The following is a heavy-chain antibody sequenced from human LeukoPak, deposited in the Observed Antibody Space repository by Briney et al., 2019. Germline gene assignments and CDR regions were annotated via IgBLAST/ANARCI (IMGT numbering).Heavy chain of an antibody. Sequence: PSETLSLTCTVSGGSISSYYWSWIRQPVGKGLEWIGRIYTSGSTNYNPFLKSRVTMSVDTSKNQFSLKLSSVTAADTAIYYCARVFVIVPAAAGWFDPWGQGTLVTVSS. CDR3: ARVFVIVPAAAGWFDP. V-gene: IGHV4-4*07. CDR2: IYTSGST. CDR1: GGSISSYY. J-gene: IGHJ5*02. D-gene: IGHD2-2*01.